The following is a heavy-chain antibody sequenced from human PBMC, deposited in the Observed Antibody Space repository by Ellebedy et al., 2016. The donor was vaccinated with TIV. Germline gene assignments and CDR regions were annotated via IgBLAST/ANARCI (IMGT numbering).Heavy chain of an antibody. CDR2: FDPEDGET. V-gene: IGHV1-24*01. Sequence: ASVKVSCKVSGYTLTDLSMHWVRQAPGKGLEWMGGFDPEDGETIYAQKFQGRVTMTEDTSTDTAYMELSSLRSEDTAVNYCARGSGSYYGCSDYWGQGTLVTVSS. CDR3: ARGSGSYYGCSDY. CDR1: GYTLTDLS. D-gene: IGHD1-26*01. J-gene: IGHJ4*02.